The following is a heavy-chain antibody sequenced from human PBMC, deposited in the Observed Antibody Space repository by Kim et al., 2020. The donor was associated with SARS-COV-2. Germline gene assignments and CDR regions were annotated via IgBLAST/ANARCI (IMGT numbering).Heavy chain of an antibody. CDR2: ISWNSGSI. V-gene: IGHV3-9*01. Sequence: GGSLRLSCAASGFTFDDYAMHWVRQAPGKGLEWVSGISWNSGSIGYADSVKGRFTISRDNAKNSLYLQMNSLRAEDTALYYCAKDISKRVPQLVLSYFQHWGQGTLVTVSS. J-gene: IGHJ1*01. CDR3: AKDISKRVPQLVLSYFQH. CDR1: GFTFDDYA. D-gene: IGHD6-13*01.